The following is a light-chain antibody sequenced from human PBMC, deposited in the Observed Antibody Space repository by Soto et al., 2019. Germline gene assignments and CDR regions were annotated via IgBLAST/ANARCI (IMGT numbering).Light chain of an antibody. CDR2: EVR. Sequence: QSVLTQPASVSGSPGQSITISCTGTSSDVGGSNYVSWYQQHPGKAPKLIIYEVRSRPSGVSHRFSASKSGNTASLTISGLQAEDEADYYGNTFHVFATGTKVTVL. CDR3: NTFHV. CDR1: SSDVGGSNY. J-gene: IGLJ1*01. V-gene: IGLV2-14*03.